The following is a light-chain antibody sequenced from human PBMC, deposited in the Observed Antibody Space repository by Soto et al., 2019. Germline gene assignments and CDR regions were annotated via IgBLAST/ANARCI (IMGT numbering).Light chain of an antibody. V-gene: IGKV3-20*01. CDR1: QTISSNY. J-gene: IGKJ1*01. CDR3: QLYGSSPMT. Sequence: EIVLTQSPGTLSLSPGERATLSCRATQTISSNYLAWYQQKPGQAPKLLIHGASTRATGIPDRFSGSGSGKDFTLTISRPEPEYVAVYYGQLYGSSPMTFGQGTEVEV. CDR2: GAS.